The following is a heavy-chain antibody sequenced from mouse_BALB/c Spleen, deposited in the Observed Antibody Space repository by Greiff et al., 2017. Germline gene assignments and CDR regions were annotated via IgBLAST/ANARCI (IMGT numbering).Heavy chain of an antibody. V-gene: IGHV5-6-5*01. CDR1: GFTFSSYA. CDR2: ISSGGST. Sequence: EVKLMESGGGLVKPGGSLKLSCAASGFTFSSYAMSWVRQTPEKRLEWVASISSGGSTYYPDSVKGRFTISRDNARNILYLQMSSLRSEDTAMYYCARVGTTAWFAYWGQGTLVTVSA. CDR3: ARVGTTAWFAY. J-gene: IGHJ3*01. D-gene: IGHD1-1*01.